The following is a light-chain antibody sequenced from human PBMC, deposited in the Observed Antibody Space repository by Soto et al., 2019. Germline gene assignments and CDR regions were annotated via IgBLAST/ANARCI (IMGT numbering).Light chain of an antibody. CDR1: SSDVGSYNL. CDR2: EGS. Sequence: SVLTHPASVSGSPGQSITSSCTATSSDVGSYNLVSWYQQHPGKAPKLMIYEGSKRPSGVSNRFSGSKSGNTASLTISGLQAEDEADYYCCSYAGSSTYVFGTGTKVTVL. CDR3: CSYAGSSTYV. V-gene: IGLV2-23*01. J-gene: IGLJ1*01.